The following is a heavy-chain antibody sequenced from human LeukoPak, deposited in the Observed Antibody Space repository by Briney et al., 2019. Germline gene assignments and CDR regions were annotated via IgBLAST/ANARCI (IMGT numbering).Heavy chain of an antibody. J-gene: IGHJ4*02. V-gene: IGHV4-39*01. Sequence: SETLSLTCTVSGGSISSSSYCWGWIRQPRGKGLEWLGSVYYSGSTYYNPSLKGRVTISVDTSKNQFSLKLSSVTAADTAVYYCGRHIRGGNSAPVDYWGQGTLVTVSS. CDR1: GGSISSSSYC. CDR2: VYYSGST. CDR3: GRHIRGGNSAPVDY. D-gene: IGHD4-23*01.